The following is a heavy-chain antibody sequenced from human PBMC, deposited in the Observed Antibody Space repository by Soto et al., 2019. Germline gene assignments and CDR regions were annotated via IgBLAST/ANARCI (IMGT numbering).Heavy chain of an antibody. CDR3: ARGWTN. Sequence: PSGTLSLTCAVYGGSFSGYYWSWIRQPPGKGLEWIGEINHSGSTNYNPSLKSRVTISVDTSKNQFSLKLSSVTAADTAVYYCARGWTNWGQGTLVTVSS. CDR1: GGSFSGYY. D-gene: IGHD1-1*01. CDR2: INHSGST. J-gene: IGHJ4*02. V-gene: IGHV4-34*01.